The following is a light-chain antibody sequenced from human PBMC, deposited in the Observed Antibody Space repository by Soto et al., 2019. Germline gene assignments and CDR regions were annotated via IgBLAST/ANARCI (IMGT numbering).Light chain of an antibody. CDR3: QQSGT. CDR1: QSVSSY. V-gene: IGKV3-20*01. J-gene: IGKJ1*01. Sequence: EIVLTQSPATLSLSPGERATLSCRASQSVSSYLAWYQQKPGHAPRLLIYGASSRATGIPDRFSGSGSGTDFTLTISRLEPEDFAAYYCQQSGTFGQGTKVDIK. CDR2: GAS.